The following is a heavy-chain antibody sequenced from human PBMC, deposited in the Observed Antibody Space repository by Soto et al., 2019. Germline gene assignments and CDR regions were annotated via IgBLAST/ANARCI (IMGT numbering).Heavy chain of an antibody. CDR1: GDTFTRHG. J-gene: IGHJ6*02. D-gene: IGHD2-15*01. V-gene: IGHV1-18*01. Sequence: QVQLVQSGDEVKKPGASVKVTCKASGDTFTRHGFSWVRQAPGQGLEWMGWISAYNGDTNYAQKLQGRVTMTTDTPTSTASMELSSVRSDDTAVYYCARGPGYCSGGSCYTPFYYYYGMDVWGQGTTVTVSS. CDR2: ISAYNGDT. CDR3: ARGPGYCSGGSCYTPFYYYYGMDV.